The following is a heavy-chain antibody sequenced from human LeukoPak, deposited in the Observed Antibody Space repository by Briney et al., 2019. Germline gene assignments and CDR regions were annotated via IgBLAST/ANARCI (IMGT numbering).Heavy chain of an antibody. J-gene: IGHJ3*02. CDR2: ISGSGGST. CDR3: ARDRDPGYNDSSGYRRVNAFDI. V-gene: IGHV3-23*01. CDR1: GFTFSSHG. Sequence: PGGSLRLSCAASGFTFSSHGMSWVRQAPGKGLEWVSTISGSGGSTYYADSVKGRFTISRDNAKNSLYLQMNSLRAEDTAVYYCARDRDPGYNDSSGYRRVNAFDIWGQGTMVTVSS. D-gene: IGHD3-22*01.